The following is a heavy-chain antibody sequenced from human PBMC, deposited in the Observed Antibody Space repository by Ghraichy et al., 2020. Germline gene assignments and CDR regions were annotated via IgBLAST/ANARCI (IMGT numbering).Heavy chain of an antibody. D-gene: IGHD4-11*01. CDR1: GFTFSDDR. CDR3: ARGGGGTSTVNY. J-gene: IGHJ4*02. Sequence: GGSLRLSCVASGFTFSDDRMNWVRQAPGKGLEWVSYISSSSKIYYADSVKGRFTISRDNAKNSLYLQMNSLRDEDTAVYYCARGGGGTSTVNYWGQGTLVTVSS. V-gene: IGHV3-48*02. CDR2: ISSSSKI.